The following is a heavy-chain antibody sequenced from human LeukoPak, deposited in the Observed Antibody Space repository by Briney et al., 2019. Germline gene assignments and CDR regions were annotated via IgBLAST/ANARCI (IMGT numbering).Heavy chain of an antibody. CDR2: TYYRSKWYN. CDR1: GDSFSSNSAA. J-gene: IGHJ4*02. Sequence: SQTLSLTCALSGDSFSSNSAAWNWIRQSPSRGLEWLGRTYYRSKWYNDYAVSVKSRITINPDTSKNQFSLQLNSVTPEDTAVYYCARDQTGYSSSWYSDYFDYWGQGTLVTVSS. CDR3: ARDQTGYSSSWYSDYFDY. D-gene: IGHD6-13*01. V-gene: IGHV6-1*01.